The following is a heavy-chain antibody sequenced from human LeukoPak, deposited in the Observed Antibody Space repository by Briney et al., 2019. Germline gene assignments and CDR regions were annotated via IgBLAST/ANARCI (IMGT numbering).Heavy chain of an antibody. V-gene: IGHV4-34*01. CDR2: INHSGST. CDR3: ARGLSAELLTGFAEGFDP. Sequence: SETLSLTCAVYGGSFSGYYWSWIRQPPGKGLEWIGEINHSGSTNYNPSLKSRVTISVDTSKNQFSLKLSSVTAADTAVYYCARGLSAELLTGFAEGFDPWGQGTLVTVSS. D-gene: IGHD3-9*01. J-gene: IGHJ5*02. CDR1: GGSFSGYY.